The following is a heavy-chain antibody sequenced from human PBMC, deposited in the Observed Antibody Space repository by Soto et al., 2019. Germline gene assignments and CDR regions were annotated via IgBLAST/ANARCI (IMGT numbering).Heavy chain of an antibody. Sequence: QITLQESGPTLVKPTQTLTLTCTFSGFSLTTSAVAVGWIRQPPGGALEWLAIVYGNNDKYYSPSLRSRLTITKDTSTNQVVLTLTNMDPVDTATYSCVRRYDRYYFDYWGQGTLVTVSS. V-gene: IGHV2-5*01. CDR1: GFSLTTSAVA. D-gene: IGHD1-1*01. J-gene: IGHJ4*02. CDR2: VYGNNDK. CDR3: VRRYDRYYFDY.